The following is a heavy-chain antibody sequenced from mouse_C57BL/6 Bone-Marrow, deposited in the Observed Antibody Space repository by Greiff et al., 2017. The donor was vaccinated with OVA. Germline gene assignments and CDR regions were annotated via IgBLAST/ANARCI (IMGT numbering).Heavy chain of an antibody. J-gene: IGHJ2*01. Sequence: LVKPGASVKLSCKASGYTFTEYTIHWVKQRSGQGLEWIGWFYPGSGSIKYNEKFKDKATLTADKSSSTVYMELSRLTSEDSAVYFCARHEERRGYGSSSFDYWGQGTTLTVSS. D-gene: IGHD1-1*01. CDR1: GYTFTEYT. CDR3: ARHEERRGYGSSSFDY. CDR2: FYPGSGSI. V-gene: IGHV1-62-2*01.